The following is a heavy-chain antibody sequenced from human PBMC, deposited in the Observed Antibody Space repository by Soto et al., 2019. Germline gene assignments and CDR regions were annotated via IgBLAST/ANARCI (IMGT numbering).Heavy chain of an antibody. J-gene: IGHJ6*04. D-gene: IGHD5-12*01. CDR2: IYPGDSDT. CDR1: ADSFTDYW. Sequence: GESLKISCKGSADSFTDYWIAWVRQMPGKGLEWMGIIYPGDSDTRYSPSFQGQVTISADKSISTAYLQGSSLKASDTAVYYCARHGVDVVVMISYYNYGMDVWGKGTTGTVSS. V-gene: IGHV5-51*01. CDR3: ARHGVDVVVMISYYNYGMDV.